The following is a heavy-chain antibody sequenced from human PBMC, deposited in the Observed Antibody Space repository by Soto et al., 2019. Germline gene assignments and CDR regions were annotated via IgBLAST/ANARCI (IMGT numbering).Heavy chain of an antibody. CDR1: GFSLSTTGVG. Sequence: QITLKESGPTLVKLTQTLTLTCTFSGFSLSTTGVGVSWIRQPPGKALEWLALIYWHDDKRYSPSLKSRLTITKDTSKIQGVLTMTNMDPVDTAPYYCAHRGGAAVGLYYFAYWGQGAMVTVSS. CDR3: AHRGGAAVGLYYFAY. J-gene: IGHJ4*02. CDR2: IYWHDDK. V-gene: IGHV2-5*01. D-gene: IGHD6-13*01.